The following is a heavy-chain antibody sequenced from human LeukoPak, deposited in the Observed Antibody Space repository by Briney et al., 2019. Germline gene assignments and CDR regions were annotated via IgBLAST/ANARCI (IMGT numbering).Heavy chain of an antibody. CDR1: GGSISSGGYY. CDR2: IYYSGST. V-gene: IGHV4-31*03. CDR3: ASAPALEPHRGGY. Sequence: PSETLSLTCTVSGGSISSGGYYWSWIRQHPGKGLEWIGYIYYSGSTYYNPSLKSRVTISVDTSKNQFSLKLSSVTAADTAVYYCASAPALEPHRGGYWGQGTLVTVSS. D-gene: IGHD1-1*01. J-gene: IGHJ4*02.